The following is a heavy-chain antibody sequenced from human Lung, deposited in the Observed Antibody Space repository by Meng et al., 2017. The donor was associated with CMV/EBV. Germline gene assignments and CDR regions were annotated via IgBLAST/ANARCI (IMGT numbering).Heavy chain of an antibody. D-gene: IGHD1-20*01. Sequence: YTFTNYDINWVRQATGQGLEWMGWMNPNSGNTGYAQKFQGRVTITRDTSIGTAYMELGSLRSEDTAVYYCARMSYDWDDQESNWFDPWGQGTLVTVSS. V-gene: IGHV1-8*03. CDR3: ARMSYDWDDQESNWFDP. J-gene: IGHJ5*02. CDR1: YTFTNYD. CDR2: MNPNSGNT.